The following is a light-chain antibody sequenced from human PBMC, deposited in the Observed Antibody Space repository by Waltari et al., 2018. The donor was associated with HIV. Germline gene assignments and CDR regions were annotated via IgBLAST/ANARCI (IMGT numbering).Light chain of an antibody. CDR1: QSVSSN. V-gene: IGKV3-15*01. CDR3: QQYNNWPQT. Sequence: ETMMTQSPATLSVSPGERVTLSCRASQSVSSNLAWYQQKPGQAPRLLIDGASTRATAIPARVSGSGSGTDFTLTISSLQSEDIAIYYCQQYNNWPQTFGQGTKVEIK. J-gene: IGKJ1*01. CDR2: GAS.